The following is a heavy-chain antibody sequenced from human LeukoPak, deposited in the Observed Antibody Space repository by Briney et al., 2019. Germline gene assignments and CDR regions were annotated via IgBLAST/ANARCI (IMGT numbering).Heavy chain of an antibody. CDR1: GFSFDDAT. Sequence: QPGRSLRLSCAASGFSFDDATMHWVRQGPGKGPEWVSGISWNSGTLGYADSVKGRFTISRDNAKDSLFLQMNSLRPEDTALYYCAKDPYMDVWGKGTTVTVSS. CDR3: AKDPYMDV. J-gene: IGHJ6*03. CDR2: ISWNSGTL. V-gene: IGHV3-9*01.